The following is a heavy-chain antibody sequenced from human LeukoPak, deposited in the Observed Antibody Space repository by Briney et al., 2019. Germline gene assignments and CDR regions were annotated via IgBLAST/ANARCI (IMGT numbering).Heavy chain of an antibody. CDR3: ARAFSSSWCDYYYYYMDV. V-gene: IGHV3-21*01. D-gene: IGHD6-13*01. J-gene: IGHJ6*03. Sequence: PGGSLRLSCAASGFTFSSYSMNWVRQAPGKGLEWVSSISSSSSYIYYADSVKGRFTISRDNAKNSLYLQMNSLRAEDTAVYYCARAFSSSWCDYYYYYMDVWGKGTTVTVSS. CDR2: ISSSSSYI. CDR1: GFTFSSYS.